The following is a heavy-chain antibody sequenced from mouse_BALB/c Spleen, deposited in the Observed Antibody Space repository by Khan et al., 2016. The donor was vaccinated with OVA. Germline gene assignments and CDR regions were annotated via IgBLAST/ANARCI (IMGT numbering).Heavy chain of an antibody. CDR2: INTYTGEP. J-gene: IGHJ1*01. CDR1: GYTFTNYG. V-gene: IGHV9-3-1*01. Sequence: QIQLVQSGPELKKPGETVKISCKASGYTFTNYGMNWVKQAPGKGLKWMGWINTYTGEPTYADDFKGRVALSLETSASTAYLQINNLKNEDTATYFCARMKPYWYFDVWGAGTTVTVSS. CDR3: ARMKPYWYFDV.